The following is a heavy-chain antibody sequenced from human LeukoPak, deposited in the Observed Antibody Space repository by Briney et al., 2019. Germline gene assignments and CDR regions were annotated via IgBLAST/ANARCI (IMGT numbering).Heavy chain of an antibody. Sequence: SETLSLACTVSGGSISSGDYYWSWIRQPPGKGLEWIGYIYYSGSTYYNPSLKSRVTISVDTSKNQFSLKLSSVTAADTAVYYCARDGWVYGSGSYFDYWGQGTLVTVSS. V-gene: IGHV4-30-4*01. J-gene: IGHJ4*02. CDR2: IYYSGST. CDR1: GGSISSGDYY. CDR3: ARDGWVYGSGSYFDY. D-gene: IGHD3-10*01.